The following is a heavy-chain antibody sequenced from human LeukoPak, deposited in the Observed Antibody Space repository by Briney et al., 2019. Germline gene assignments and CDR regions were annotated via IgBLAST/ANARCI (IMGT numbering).Heavy chain of an antibody. J-gene: IGHJ4*02. D-gene: IGHD6-19*01. CDR2: MNPNSGNT. CDR1: GYTFTSYD. Sequence: ASVKVSCKASGYTFTSYDINWVRQATGQGLEWMGWMNPNSGNTGYAQKFQGRVTITRNTSISTAYMELSSLRSEDTAVYYCATHQGSGWYEEVGYWGQGTLVTVSS. V-gene: IGHV1-8*03. CDR3: ATHQGSGWYEEVGY.